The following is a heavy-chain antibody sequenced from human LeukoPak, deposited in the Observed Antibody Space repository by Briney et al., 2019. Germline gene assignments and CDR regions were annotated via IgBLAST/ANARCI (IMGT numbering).Heavy chain of an antibody. D-gene: IGHD3-22*01. V-gene: IGHV3-23*01. CDR1: GFTFSSYA. Sequence: GGSLRLSCAASGFTFSSYAMSWVRQAPGKGLEWVSAISGSGGSTYYADSVKGRFTISRDNSKNTLYLQMNSLRAEDTAVYYCAKGFTQYYYDSSGSLGYAFDIWGQGTMVTVSS. CDR2: ISGSGGST. J-gene: IGHJ3*02. CDR3: AKGFTQYYYDSSGSLGYAFDI.